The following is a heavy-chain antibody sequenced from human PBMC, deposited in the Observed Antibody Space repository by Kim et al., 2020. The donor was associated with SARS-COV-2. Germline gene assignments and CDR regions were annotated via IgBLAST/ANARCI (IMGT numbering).Heavy chain of an antibody. CDR2: INPATDNT. Sequence: ASVKVSCKASGYNFTSYAIHWVRQAPGQGLEWMGRINPATDNTDFSQNFQGRAILTWDTSANTAYMEISSLTSDDTSVFYCARELASLGTDYFHGMDVWGQGTTVTVSS. J-gene: IGHJ6*02. V-gene: IGHV1-3*01. CDR1: GYNFTSYA. CDR3: ARELASLGTDYFHGMDV. D-gene: IGHD1-1*01.